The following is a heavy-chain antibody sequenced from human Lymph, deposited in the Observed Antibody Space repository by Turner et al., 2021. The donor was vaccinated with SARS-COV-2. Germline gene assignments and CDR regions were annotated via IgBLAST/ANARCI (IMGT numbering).Heavy chain of an antibody. J-gene: IGHJ5*02. CDR1: VGSMNHNY. CDR2: IFYRGRT. CDR3: ARQNVNNGVDT. Sequence: QVHLQASVPRLVQPLEPLSLTCMVSVGSMNHNYWRWIRPPPGKRLEWIGFIFYRGRTNYNPALKSRATISVDKTEKQFAMKLTSVTAAEKAIYYGARQNVNNGVDTWGQGTLVTVSS. V-gene: IGHV4-59*01.